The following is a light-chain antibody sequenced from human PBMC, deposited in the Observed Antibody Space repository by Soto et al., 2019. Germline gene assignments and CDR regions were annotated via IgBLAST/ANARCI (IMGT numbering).Light chain of an antibody. CDR1: SSDAGGYDR. J-gene: IGLJ3*02. V-gene: IGLV2-23*01. CDR2: EGT. CDR3: CSSAGSRILSWV. Sequence: QSVLTQPASVSGSPGQSINISCTGTSSDAGGYDRVSWYQQHPGKAPKLLIYEGTKRPSGISKRLSGSKSGNTASLTISGLQAEDEADYYCCSSAGSRILSWVFGGGTKLTVL.